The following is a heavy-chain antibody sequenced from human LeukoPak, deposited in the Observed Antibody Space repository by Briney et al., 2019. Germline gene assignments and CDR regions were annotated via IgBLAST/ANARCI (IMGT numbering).Heavy chain of an antibody. Sequence: GGSLRLSCAASGFTVSSNYMSWVRQAPGKGLEWVSVIYSGGSTYYADSVKGRFTISRDNSKNTLYLQMNSLRAEDTAVYYCARPFGITMVRGVSWGQGTLVTVSS. CDR1: GFTVSSNY. D-gene: IGHD3-10*01. J-gene: IGHJ5*02. V-gene: IGHV3-66*04. CDR2: IYSGGST. CDR3: ARPFGITMVRGVS.